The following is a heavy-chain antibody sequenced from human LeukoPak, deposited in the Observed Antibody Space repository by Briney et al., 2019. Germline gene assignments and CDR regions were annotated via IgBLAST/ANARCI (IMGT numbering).Heavy chain of an antibody. J-gene: IGHJ4*02. CDR2: IYPGDSDT. V-gene: IGHV5-51*01. CDR1: GYSFTDYW. D-gene: IGHD3-10*01. CDR3: ARRAPYGSGSYWYYFDY. Sequence: GESLKISCKASGYSFTDYWIGWVRQMPGKGLEWMGIIYPGDSDTRYSPSFQGQVTISADKSISTAYLQWSSLKASDTAMYYCARRAPYGSGSYWYYFDYWGQGTLVTVSS.